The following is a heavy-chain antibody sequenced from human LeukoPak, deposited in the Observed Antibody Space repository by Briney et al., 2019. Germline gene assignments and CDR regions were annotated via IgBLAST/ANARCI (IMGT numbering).Heavy chain of an antibody. CDR3: ARPKYDILTGDLFAFDI. D-gene: IGHD3-9*01. J-gene: IGHJ3*02. CDR2: IFYSGST. CDR1: GFTFSNGW. V-gene: IGHV4-4*02. Sequence: PGGSLRLSCVASGFTFSNGWMSWVRQAPGKGLEWVGNIFYSGSTYYNPSLESRVTISVATSKNQLSLKLSSVTAADTAVYYCARPKYDILTGDLFAFDIWGQGTLVTVSS.